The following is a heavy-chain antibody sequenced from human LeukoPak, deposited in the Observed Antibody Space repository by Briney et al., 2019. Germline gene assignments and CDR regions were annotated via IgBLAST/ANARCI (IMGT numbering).Heavy chain of an antibody. J-gene: IGHJ6*03. V-gene: IGHV4-39*01. CDR2: IYYSGST. Sequence: SETLSLTCTVSGGSISSSSYYWGWIRQPPGKGLEWIGSIYYSGSTYYNPSLKSRVTISVDTSKNQFSLKLNSVSAADTAMYYCARRSCSSTSCYTGSYYMDVWGTGTTVTVSS. CDR1: GGSISSSSYY. CDR3: ARRSCSSTSCYTGSYYMDV. D-gene: IGHD2-2*02.